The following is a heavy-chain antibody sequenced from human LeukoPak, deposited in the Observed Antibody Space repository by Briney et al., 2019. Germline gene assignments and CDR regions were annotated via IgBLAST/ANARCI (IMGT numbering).Heavy chain of an antibody. V-gene: IGHV4-34*01. CDR2: INHSGST. J-gene: IGHJ5*02. CDR1: GGSFSGYY. Sequence: SETLSLTCAVYGGSFSGYYWSWIRQPPGKGLEWIGEINHSGSTNYNPSLKSRVTISVDTSKNQFSLKLSSVTAADTAVYYCTRGLTTVSSYNWFDPWGQGTLVTVSS. D-gene: IGHD4-11*01. CDR3: TRGLTTVSSYNWFDP.